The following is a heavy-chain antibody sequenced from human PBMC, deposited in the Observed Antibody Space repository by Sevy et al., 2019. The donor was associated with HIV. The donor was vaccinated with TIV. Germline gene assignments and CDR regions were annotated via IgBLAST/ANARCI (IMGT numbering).Heavy chain of an antibody. D-gene: IGHD3-22*01. Sequence: ASVKVSCKVSGYTLSQVSMHWVRQVPGKGLEWMGSFDPEDGETIYAQKVQGRLTMNEDTSTDTAYMELSSLKSEDTAVFYCAITKDYYDSSGCPFDYWGQGTLVTVSS. CDR2: FDPEDGET. CDR3: AITKDYYDSSGCPFDY. J-gene: IGHJ4*02. V-gene: IGHV1-24*01. CDR1: GYTLSQVS.